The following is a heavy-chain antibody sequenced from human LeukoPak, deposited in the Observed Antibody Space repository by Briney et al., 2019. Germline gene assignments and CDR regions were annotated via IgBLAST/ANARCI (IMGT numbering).Heavy chain of an antibody. V-gene: IGHV3-23*01. Sequence: PGXXLRLSCAASGFTFRSYAMSWVRQAPGKGLEWVSAISGSGGSTYYADSVKGGFTISRDNSKNTLYLQMNSLRAEDTAVYYCAKAFGGVPAAISFDYWGQGTLVTVSS. J-gene: IGHJ4*02. D-gene: IGHD2-2*02. CDR3: AKAFGGVPAAISFDY. CDR1: GFTFRSYA. CDR2: ISGSGGST.